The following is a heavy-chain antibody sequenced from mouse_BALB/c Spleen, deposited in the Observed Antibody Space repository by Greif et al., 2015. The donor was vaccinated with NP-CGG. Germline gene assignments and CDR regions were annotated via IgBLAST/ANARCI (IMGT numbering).Heavy chain of an antibody. V-gene: IGHV5-2*01. CDR1: EYEFPSHD. D-gene: IGHD1-1*01. CDR2: INSDGGST. CDR3: ARHPSYYYGSPYAMDY. J-gene: IGHJ4*01. Sequence: EVMLVESGGGLVQPGESLELSCESNEYEFPSHDMSWVRKTPEKRLELVAAINSDGGSTYYPDTMERRFIISRDNTKKTLYLQMSSLRSEDTALYYCARHPSYYYGSPYAMDYWGQGTSVTVSS.